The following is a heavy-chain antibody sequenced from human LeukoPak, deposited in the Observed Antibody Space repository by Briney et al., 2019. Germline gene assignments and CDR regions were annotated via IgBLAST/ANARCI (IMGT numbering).Heavy chain of an antibody. CDR3: ARERRSSSWSRLYYYYYMDV. Sequence: PSETLSLTCAVYGGSFSGYYWSWIRQPPGKGLEWIGEINHSGSTNYNPSLKSRVTISVDTSKNQFSLKLSSVTAADTAVYYCARERRSSSWSRLYYYYYMDVWGKGTTVTVSS. CDR2: INHSGST. D-gene: IGHD6-6*01. CDR1: GGSFSGYY. V-gene: IGHV4-34*01. J-gene: IGHJ6*03.